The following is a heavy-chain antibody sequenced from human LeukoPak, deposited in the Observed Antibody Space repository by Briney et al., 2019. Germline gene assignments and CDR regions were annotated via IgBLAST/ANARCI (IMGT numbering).Heavy chain of an antibody. Sequence: SETLSLTCTVSGGSISSYYWSWIRQPPGKGLEWIGYIYYSGSPYYNPSLKSRVTISVDTSKNQFSLKLSSVTAADTAVYYCAREKSYSGWFDPWGQGTLVTVSP. CDR3: AREKSYSGWFDP. D-gene: IGHD1-26*01. V-gene: IGHV4-59*12. CDR1: GGSISSYY. CDR2: IYYSGSP. J-gene: IGHJ5*02.